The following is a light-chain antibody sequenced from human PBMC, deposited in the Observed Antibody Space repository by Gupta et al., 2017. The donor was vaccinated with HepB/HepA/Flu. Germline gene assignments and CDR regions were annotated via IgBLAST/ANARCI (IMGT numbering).Light chain of an antibody. Sequence: IQLNQAPSSMSASVGDRVIISCRASQNIGNYLNWYHHKLGKAPKLLIFAVSNLPSGVSSRFSGSGSGTEFSLIINTLQPDDFGTYYCQQSFTKPVTFGGGTKVDIK. CDR3: QQSFTKPVT. CDR1: QNIGNY. V-gene: IGKV1-39*01. CDR2: AVS. J-gene: IGKJ4*01.